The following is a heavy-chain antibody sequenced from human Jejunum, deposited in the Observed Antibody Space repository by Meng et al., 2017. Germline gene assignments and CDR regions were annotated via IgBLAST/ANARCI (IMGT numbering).Heavy chain of an antibody. CDR1: GFTFSIYS. Sequence: QLVAAGGGLFKPGGSLRPSCAASGFTFSIYSMNWVRQAPGKGLEWVSSITTSSSKIYYADSVKGRFTISRDDAKNSLYLQMNSLRAEDTAVYYCARELQLGYWGQGTLVTVSS. D-gene: IGHD5-24*01. CDR3: ARELQLGY. CDR2: ITTSSSKI. V-gene: IGHV3-21*01. J-gene: IGHJ4*02.